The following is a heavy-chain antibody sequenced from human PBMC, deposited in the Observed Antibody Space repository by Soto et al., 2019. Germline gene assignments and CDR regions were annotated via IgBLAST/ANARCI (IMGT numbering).Heavy chain of an antibody. J-gene: IGHJ1*01. CDR2: ISAYNGNT. V-gene: IGHV1-18*01. CDR3: ARDRVVVVVAATPVYFQH. D-gene: IGHD2-15*01. CDR1: GYTFTSYG. Sequence: QVQLVQSGAEVKKPGASVKVSCKASGYTFTSYGISWVRQAPGQGLEWMGWISAYNGNTNYAQKPQGRVTMTTDTSTSTAYMELRSLRSDDTAVYYCARDRVVVVVAATPVYFQHWGQGTLVTVSS.